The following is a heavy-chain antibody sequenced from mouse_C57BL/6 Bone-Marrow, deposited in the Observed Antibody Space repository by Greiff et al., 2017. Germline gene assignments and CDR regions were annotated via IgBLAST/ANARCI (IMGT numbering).Heavy chain of an antibody. D-gene: IGHD1-1*01. Sequence: QVHVKQPGAELVKPGASVKLSCKASGYTFTSYWMHWVKQRPGQGLEWIGMIHPNSGSTNYNEKFKSKATLTVDKSSSTAYMQLSSLTSEDSAVYYCARRYGSSYFDYWGQGTTLTVSS. J-gene: IGHJ2*01. CDR1: GYTFTSYW. CDR3: ARRYGSSYFDY. CDR2: IHPNSGST. V-gene: IGHV1-64*01.